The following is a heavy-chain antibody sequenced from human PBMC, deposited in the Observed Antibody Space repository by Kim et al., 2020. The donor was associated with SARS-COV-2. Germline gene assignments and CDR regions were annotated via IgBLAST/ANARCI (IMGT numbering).Heavy chain of an antibody. J-gene: IGHJ4*02. CDR2: INTGDGDT. CDR3: ARGSMATYLH. D-gene: IGHD2-21*01. V-gene: IGHV1-3*04. Sequence: ASVKVSCKASGAILSDYAIHWVRQAPGQGLEWMAWINTGDGDTKSSQKFQGRVTITRDTVANSVYMELSSLRSEDTAVYYFARGSMATYLHWGQGTLVTVS. CDR1: GAILSDYA.